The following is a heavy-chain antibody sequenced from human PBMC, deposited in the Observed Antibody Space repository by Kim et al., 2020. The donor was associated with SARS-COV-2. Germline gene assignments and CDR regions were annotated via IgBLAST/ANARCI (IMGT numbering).Heavy chain of an antibody. Sequence: GGSLRLSCTASGFTFSPFAMHWVRQAPGKGLEWVAVIRSDESKRYYAESVKDRFTIARDNSKNTLYLQMNSLRDEDTAIYFCARNYGSATMIGDVWGLGTVVTVSS. V-gene: IGHV3-33*01. CDR3: ARNYGSATMIGDV. D-gene: IGHD3-10*01. J-gene: IGHJ3*01. CDR1: GFTFSPFA. CDR2: IRSDESKR.